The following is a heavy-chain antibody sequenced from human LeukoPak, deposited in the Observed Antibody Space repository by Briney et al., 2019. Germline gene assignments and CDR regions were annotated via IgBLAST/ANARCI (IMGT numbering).Heavy chain of an antibody. CDR2: ISGSGRDT. J-gene: IGHJ4*02. V-gene: IGHV3-23*01. Sequence: PGGSLRLSCAASGFTFSTYAMSWVRQAPGKGLEWVSAISGSGRDTYYTDSVKGRFTISRDNSMNMLYLQMDSLRPEDTAVYYCAKERGALSGYDGWGQGTLVTVSS. CDR3: AKERGALSGYDG. D-gene: IGHD5-12*01. CDR1: GFTFSTYA.